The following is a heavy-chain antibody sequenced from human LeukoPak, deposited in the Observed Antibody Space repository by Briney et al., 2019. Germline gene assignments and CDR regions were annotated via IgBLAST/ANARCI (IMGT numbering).Heavy chain of an antibody. CDR2: INHSGST. CDR1: GGSFSSYY. CDR3: ARGSSYYYGSGSYRFPLSSFDP. Sequence: SETLSLTCAVYGGSFSSYYWSWIRQPPGKGLEWIGEINHSGSTNYNPSLKSRVTISVDTSKNQFSLKLSSVTAADTAVYYCARGSSYYYGSGSYRFPLSSFDPWGQGTLVTVSS. V-gene: IGHV4-34*01. J-gene: IGHJ5*02. D-gene: IGHD3-10*01.